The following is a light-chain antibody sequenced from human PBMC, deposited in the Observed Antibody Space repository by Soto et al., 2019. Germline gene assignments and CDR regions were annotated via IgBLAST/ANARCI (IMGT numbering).Light chain of an antibody. CDR2: GSS. CDR3: QPYGGSVS. V-gene: IGKV3-20*01. CDR1: QSVSGN. Sequence: PATLPGYPGEKASLSCRARQSVSGNLAWYQEIPGQAPRLPLYGSSCRAAGIPDRFSGSGSGTDFTLTISRLEPEDVAVYYCQPYGGSVSFGPGTRL. J-gene: IGKJ5*01.